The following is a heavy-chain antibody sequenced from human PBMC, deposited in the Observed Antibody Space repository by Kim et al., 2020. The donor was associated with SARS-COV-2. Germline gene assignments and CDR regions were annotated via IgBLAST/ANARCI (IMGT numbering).Heavy chain of an antibody. V-gene: IGHV3-73*01. CDR3: GFDFWSGSTDDRDV. CDR1: GFTFSGSS. D-gene: IGHD3-3*01. CDR2: IRAKSDNYAT. J-gene: IGHJ6*02. Sequence: GGSLRLSCAGSGFTFSGSSMHWVRQASGKGLEWIGRIRAKSDNYATAYAETMKGRFTITRDDSKNTEDLQMNSLQTEDSAVDCCGFDFWSGSTDDRDVWGHGTTVTVS.